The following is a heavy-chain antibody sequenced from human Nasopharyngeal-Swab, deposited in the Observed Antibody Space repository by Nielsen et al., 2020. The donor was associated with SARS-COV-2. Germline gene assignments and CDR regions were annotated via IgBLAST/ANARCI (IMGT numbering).Heavy chain of an antibody. Sequence: ESPKTPRAASWFLVSRNYMSWVRQAPGKGLEWVSVIYSGGSTYYADSVKGRFTISRDNSKNTLYLQMNSLRAEDTAVYYCARGDYAVKGDYWGQGTLVTVSS. CDR2: IYSGGST. J-gene: IGHJ4*02. V-gene: IGHV3-53*01. CDR1: WFLVSRNY. D-gene: IGHD4-17*01. CDR3: ARGDYAVKGDY.